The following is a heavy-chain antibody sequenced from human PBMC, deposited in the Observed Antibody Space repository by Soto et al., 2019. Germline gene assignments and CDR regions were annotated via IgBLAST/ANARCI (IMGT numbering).Heavy chain of an antibody. V-gene: IGHV1-18*01. CDR3: ARKSSSSSWFDP. Sequence: ASVKVSCKASGYTFFTYGITWVRQAPGQGLEWMGWISTYNGNTNYAENLQGRVTMTTDTSTRTAYMELRGLRSDDTAVYYCARKSSSSSWFDPWGQGTLVTVSS. CDR2: ISTYNGNT. D-gene: IGHD6-6*01. J-gene: IGHJ5*02. CDR1: GYTFFTYG.